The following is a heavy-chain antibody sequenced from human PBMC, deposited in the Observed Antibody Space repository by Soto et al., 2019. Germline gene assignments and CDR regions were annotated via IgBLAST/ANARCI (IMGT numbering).Heavy chain of an antibody. V-gene: IGHV3-11*01. CDR1: GFTFSDYY. Sequence: PGGSLRLSCAVSGFTFSDYYMSWVRQAPGKGLEWISYISGSGTTSYYADSVKGRVTVSRDSAKNSVYLQMNSLRIEDTAVYYCARDLKRGAASLAMDVWGQGTTVTVSS. CDR3: ARDLKRGAASLAMDV. D-gene: IGHD6-13*01. CDR2: ISGSGTTS. J-gene: IGHJ6*02.